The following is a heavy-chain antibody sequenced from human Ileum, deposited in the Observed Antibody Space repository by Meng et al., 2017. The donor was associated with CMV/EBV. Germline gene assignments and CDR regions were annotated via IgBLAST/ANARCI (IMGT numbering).Heavy chain of an antibody. D-gene: IGHD3-16*01. Sequence: QWVGRGGGLVQPGGSRGLSCAGSVFSVSNSYRTWAGQAPGKGLEWVSVIYSDGRTYYADSMKDRFTISRDSSKNTLYLQVNNLRAEDTAVYYCTRDPFQSWGYWGQGTLVTVSS. CDR3: TRDPFQSWGY. CDR2: IYSDGRT. V-gene: IGHV3-66*01. CDR1: VFSVSNSY. J-gene: IGHJ4*02.